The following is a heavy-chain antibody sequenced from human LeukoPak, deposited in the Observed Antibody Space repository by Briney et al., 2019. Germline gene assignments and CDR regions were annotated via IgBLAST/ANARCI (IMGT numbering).Heavy chain of an antibody. CDR2: INTNNGNR. CDR1: GYIFGTYG. D-gene: IGHD6-6*01. V-gene: IGHV1-18*01. CDR3: ARDSQIGVRPAAASPFDN. J-gene: IGHJ4*02. Sequence: ASVKVSCKASGYIFGTYGISWVRQTPGQGLEWMGWINTNNGNRYHAQKFQGRVTMTRDTSTSTAYMELRSLASDDTAMYYCARDSQIGVRPAAASPFDNWGQGTLVTVSS.